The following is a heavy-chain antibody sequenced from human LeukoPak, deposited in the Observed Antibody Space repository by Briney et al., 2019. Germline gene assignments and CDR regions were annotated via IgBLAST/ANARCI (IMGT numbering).Heavy chain of an antibody. D-gene: IGHD6-6*01. J-gene: IGHJ6*03. V-gene: IGHV4-31*03. Sequence: SETLSLTCTVSGGSISSGGYYWSWIRQHPGKGLEWIGYIYYSGSTYYNPSLKSRVTISVDTSKNQFSLKLSSVTAADTAVYYCARVPPSIAARPSLYYYYYMDVWGKGTTVTVSS. CDR3: ARVPPSIAARPSLYYYYYMDV. CDR1: GGSISSGGYY. CDR2: IYYSGST.